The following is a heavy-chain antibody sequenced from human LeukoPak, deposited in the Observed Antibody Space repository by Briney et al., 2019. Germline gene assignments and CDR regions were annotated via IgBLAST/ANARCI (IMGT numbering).Heavy chain of an antibody. D-gene: IGHD2-15*01. CDR1: GFTFSSYS. CDR2: ISSSSSYI. Sequence: PGGSLRLSCAASGFTFSSYSMNWVRQAPGKGLEWVSSISSSSSYIYYADSVKGRFTISRDNAKNSLYLQMNSLRAEDTAVHYCAPLGYCSGGSCHLHPFDYWGQGTLVTVSS. J-gene: IGHJ4*02. CDR3: APLGYCSGGSCHLHPFDY. V-gene: IGHV3-21*01.